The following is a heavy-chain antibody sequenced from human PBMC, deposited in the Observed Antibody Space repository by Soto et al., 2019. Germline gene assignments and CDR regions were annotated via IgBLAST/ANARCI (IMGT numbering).Heavy chain of an antibody. CDR1: GGTFSSYR. V-gene: IGHV1-2*02. CDR2: INPNSGGT. CDR3: ARLGGSSFPFDY. D-gene: IGHD6-6*01. Sequence: GASVKVSCKASGGTFSSYRINWVRQAPGQGLEWMGWINPNSGGTNYAQKFQGRVTMTRDTSISTAYMELSRLRPDDTAVYYCARLGGSSFPFDYWGQGTLVTVSS. J-gene: IGHJ4*02.